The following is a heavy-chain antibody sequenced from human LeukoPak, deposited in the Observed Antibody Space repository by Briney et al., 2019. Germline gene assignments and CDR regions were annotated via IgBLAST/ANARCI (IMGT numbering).Heavy chain of an antibody. Sequence: GGSLRLSCAASGFTFSTYSMNWVRQAPGKGLEWVSSITSPVGRMYYADSLKGRITISRDNARSPLYLQMNSLRAEDTAVYYCATDGRSSGWYGFDYWGQGILVTVSS. CDR1: GFTFSTYS. V-gene: IGHV3-21*01. CDR2: ITSPVGRM. J-gene: IGHJ4*02. CDR3: ATDGRSSGWYGFDY. D-gene: IGHD6-19*01.